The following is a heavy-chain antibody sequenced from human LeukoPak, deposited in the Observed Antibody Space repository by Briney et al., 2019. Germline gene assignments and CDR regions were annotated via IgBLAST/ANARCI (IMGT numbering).Heavy chain of an antibody. Sequence: GGSLRLSCAASGFTFSSYSMNWVRQAPGKGLEWVSSISSSSSYIYYADSVKGRFTISRDNAKNSLYLQMNSLGAEDTAVYYCAQLAAAGTAYWGQGTLVTVSS. J-gene: IGHJ4*02. D-gene: IGHD6-13*01. CDR1: GFTFSSYS. V-gene: IGHV3-21*01. CDR3: AQLAAAGTAY. CDR2: ISSSSSYI.